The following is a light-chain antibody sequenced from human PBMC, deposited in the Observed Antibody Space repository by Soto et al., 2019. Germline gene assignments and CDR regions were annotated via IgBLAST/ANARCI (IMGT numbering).Light chain of an antibody. CDR2: DAS. CDR1: QSVSSN. J-gene: IGKJ5*01. CDR3: QQYNNWPGT. V-gene: IGKV3-15*01. Sequence: DILMTQSPATLSVSPAARATLPCRASQSVSSNLAWYQHKPGQAPRLLIYDASNRATGIPARFSGSGSGTEVTLTISSLQSEDFAVYYCQQYNNWPGTFGQGTRLEIK.